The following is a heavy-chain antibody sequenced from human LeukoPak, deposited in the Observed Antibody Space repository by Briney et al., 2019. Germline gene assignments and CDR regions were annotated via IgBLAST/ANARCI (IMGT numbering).Heavy chain of an antibody. CDR3: SGAYYHPTGD. Sequence: GGSLRLSCEASGFTFSRNWMHWVRQAPGKGLVWVSRINGDGSSTSYADSVKGRFTVSRDNAKNTLCLQMNSLRAEDTAVYYCSGAYYHPTGDWGQGTLVTVSS. J-gene: IGHJ4*02. CDR1: GFTFSRNW. CDR2: INGDGSST. D-gene: IGHD1-26*01. V-gene: IGHV3-74*01.